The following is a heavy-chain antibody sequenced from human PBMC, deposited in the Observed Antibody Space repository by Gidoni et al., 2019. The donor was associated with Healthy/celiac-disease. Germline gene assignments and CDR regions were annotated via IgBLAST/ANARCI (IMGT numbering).Heavy chain of an antibody. CDR2: INAGKGNT. J-gene: IGHJ4*02. Sequence: QVQLVQSGAEVKKPGASVKVSCKASGYSFTSYAMHWVRQAPGQRLEWMGWINAGKGNTKYSQKFQGRVTITRDTSASTAYMELRRLRSEETAVYYCARVTGNQYYYYSSGYFSGGYWGQGTLVTVSS. CDR1: GYSFTSYA. V-gene: IGHV1-3*01. CDR3: ARVTGNQYYYYSSGYFSGGY. D-gene: IGHD3-22*01.